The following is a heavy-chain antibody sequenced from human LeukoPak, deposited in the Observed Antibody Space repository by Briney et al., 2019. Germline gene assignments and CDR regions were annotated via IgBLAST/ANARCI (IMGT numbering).Heavy chain of an antibody. V-gene: IGHV4-59*08. Sequence: PSETLSLTCTVSGGSISSYYWSWIRQPPGKGLEWIGYIYYSGSTNYNPSLKSRVTISVDTSKNQFSLKLGSVTAADTAVYYCARLLGPLDYVWGSSRSDWGQGTLVTVSS. CDR1: GGSISSYY. D-gene: IGHD3-16*02. J-gene: IGHJ4*02. CDR3: ARLLGPLDYVWGSSRSD. CDR2: IYYSGST.